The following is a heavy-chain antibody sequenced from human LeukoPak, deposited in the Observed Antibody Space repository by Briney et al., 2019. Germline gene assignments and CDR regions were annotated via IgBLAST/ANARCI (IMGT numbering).Heavy chain of an antibody. CDR2: ISYDGSNK. CDR1: GFTFSSYS. V-gene: IGHV3-30*03. J-gene: IGHJ4*02. D-gene: IGHD4-17*01. Sequence: QPGGSLRLSCAASGFTFSSYSMNWVRQAPGKGLEWVAVISYDGSNKYYADSVKGRFTISRDNSKNTLYLQMNSLRAEDTAVYYCARGAVTTGFDYWGQGTLVTVSS. CDR3: ARGAVTTGFDY.